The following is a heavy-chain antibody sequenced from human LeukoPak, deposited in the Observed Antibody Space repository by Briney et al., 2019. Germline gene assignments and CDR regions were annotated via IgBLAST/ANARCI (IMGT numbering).Heavy chain of an antibody. Sequence: GGSLRLSCAASGFTFSGFWMSWVRQAPGKGLEWVANIKEDGSEKYYVDSVRGRFTISRDNAKNSLYLQMNSLRAEDTAVYYCARERQNKDFWSGGDYWGQGTLVTVSS. CDR3: ARERQNKDFWSGGDY. CDR2: IKEDGSEK. D-gene: IGHD3-3*01. V-gene: IGHV3-7*01. CDR1: GFTFSGFW. J-gene: IGHJ4*02.